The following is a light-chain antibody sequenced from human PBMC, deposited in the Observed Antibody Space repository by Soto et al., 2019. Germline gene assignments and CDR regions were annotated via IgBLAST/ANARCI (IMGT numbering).Light chain of an antibody. CDR3: SSYTGSTTYV. V-gene: IGLV2-14*01. Sequence: VLTQPASVSGSPGQSITISCTGTSSDVGGYNYVSWYQQHPGKAPKLMIYDVSNRPSGVSNRFSGSKSGNTASLTISGLQAEDEADYYCSSYTGSTTYVFGIGTKVTVL. CDR2: DVS. CDR1: SSDVGGYNY. J-gene: IGLJ1*01.